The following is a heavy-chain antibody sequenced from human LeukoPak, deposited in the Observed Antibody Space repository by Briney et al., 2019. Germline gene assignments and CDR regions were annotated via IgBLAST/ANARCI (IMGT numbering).Heavy chain of an antibody. CDR2: MNPNSGNT. Sequence: ASVKVSCKASGYTFTSYDINWVRQATGQGLKWMGWMNPNSGNTGYAQKFRGRVTMTRNTSISTAYMELSSLRSEDTAVYYCAKDPNPLYDFWSGYKWGQGALVTVSS. D-gene: IGHD3-3*01. V-gene: IGHV1-8*01. J-gene: IGHJ4*02. CDR1: GYTFTSYD. CDR3: AKDPNPLYDFWSGYK.